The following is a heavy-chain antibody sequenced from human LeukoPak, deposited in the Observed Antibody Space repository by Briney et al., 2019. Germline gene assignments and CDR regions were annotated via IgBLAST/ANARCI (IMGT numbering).Heavy chain of an antibody. J-gene: IGHJ5*02. V-gene: IGHV4-59*01. CDR1: GGSISSYY. CDR2: IYYSGST. D-gene: IGHD6-13*01. Sequence: SETLSLTCTVSGGSISSYYWSWIRQPPGKGLEWIGYIYYSGSTNYNPSLKSRVTISVDTSKNHISLKLSSVTAADTAVYYCARGRRYSSSWPNSNWFDPWGQGTLVTVSS. CDR3: ARGRRYSSSWPNSNWFDP.